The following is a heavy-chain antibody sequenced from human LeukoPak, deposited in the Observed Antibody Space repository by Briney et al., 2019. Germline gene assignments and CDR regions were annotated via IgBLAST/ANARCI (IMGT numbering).Heavy chain of an antibody. Sequence: GGSLRLSCAASGFTFSSYSMNWVRQAPGKGLEWVSYISSTSSVIYYADSVKGRFTISRDNAKNSLYLQMNSLRAEDTALYYCAEGMIGFTSAFDIWGQGTMVTVSS. V-gene: IGHV3-48*01. CDR1: GFTFSSYS. J-gene: IGHJ3*02. D-gene: IGHD3-22*01. CDR3: AEGMIGFTSAFDI. CDR2: ISSTSSVI.